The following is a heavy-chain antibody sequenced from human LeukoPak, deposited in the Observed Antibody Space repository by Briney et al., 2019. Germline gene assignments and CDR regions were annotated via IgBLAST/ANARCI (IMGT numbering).Heavy chain of an antibody. J-gene: IGHJ4*02. Sequence: GGSLRLSCAASGFTFSSYGMSWVRQAPGKGLEWVANIKQDGSEKYYVDSVKGRFTISRDNAKNSLYLQMNSLRAEDTAVYYCARDSAGTFTYYFDYWGQGTLVTVSS. V-gene: IGHV3-7*01. D-gene: IGHD6-13*01. CDR3: ARDSAGTFTYYFDY. CDR1: GFTFSSYG. CDR2: IKQDGSEK.